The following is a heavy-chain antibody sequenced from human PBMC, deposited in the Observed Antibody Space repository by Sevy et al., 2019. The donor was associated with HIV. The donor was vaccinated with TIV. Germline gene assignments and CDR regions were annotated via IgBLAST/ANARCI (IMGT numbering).Heavy chain of an antibody. CDR1: GYIFTGYY. CDR2: IRPISGGT. J-gene: IGHJ3*02. Sequence: ASVKVSCKASGYIFTGYYLHWVRQAPGQGLEWMGWIRPISGGTTYAQKFQGRVTLTSDTSIGTAYMEVNSLRSGDTAMYYCATSGIEFSSFDIWGQGTTVTVSS. V-gene: IGHV1-2*02. D-gene: IGHD3-16*02. CDR3: ATSGIEFSSFDI.